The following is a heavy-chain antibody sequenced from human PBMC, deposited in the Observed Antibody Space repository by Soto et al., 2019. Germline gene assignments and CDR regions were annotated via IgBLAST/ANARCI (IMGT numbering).Heavy chain of an antibody. CDR2: IYYSGST. D-gene: IGHD2-2*01. CDR1: GGSISSYY. V-gene: IGHV4-59*01. J-gene: IGHJ5*02. Sequence: QVQLQESGPGLVKPSETLSLTCTVSGGSISSYYWSWIRQPPGKGLEWIGYIYYSGSTNYNPSLKSRVTISVDTSKNQFSLKLSSVTAADTAVYYCARVVVVVPAAIFWFDPWGQGTLVTVSS. CDR3: ARVVVVVPAAIFWFDP.